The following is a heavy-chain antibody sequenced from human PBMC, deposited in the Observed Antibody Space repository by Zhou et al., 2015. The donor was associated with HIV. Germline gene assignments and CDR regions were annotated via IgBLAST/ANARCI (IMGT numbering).Heavy chain of an antibody. CDR2: IIPILATA. Sequence: QVQLVQSGAEVKKPGSSVKVSCKASGGSFSSFAINWVRQAPGQGLEWMGGIIPILATANYAQKFQGRLTITADESTSTAHMELSSLRSEDTAVYYCVTPKRGDYWGQGTLVTVSS. J-gene: IGHJ4*02. CDR3: VTPKRGDY. CDR1: GGSFSSFA. V-gene: IGHV1-69*01. D-gene: IGHD5-24*01.